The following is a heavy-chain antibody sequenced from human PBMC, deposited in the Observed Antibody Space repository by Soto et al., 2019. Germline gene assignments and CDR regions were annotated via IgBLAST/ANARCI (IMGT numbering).Heavy chain of an antibody. J-gene: IGHJ6*03. CDR3: ARAQTLPLRFLEWLPNNYYNYYMDV. Sequence: SETLCLTCAVYGGSFSGYYWSWIRQPPGKGLEWIGEINHSGSTNYNPSLKSRVTISVDTSKNQFSLKLSSVTAADTAVYYCARAQTLPLRFLEWLPNNYYNYYMDVWGKGTTVTAP. D-gene: IGHD3-3*01. V-gene: IGHV4-34*01. CDR1: GGSFSGYY. CDR2: INHSGST.